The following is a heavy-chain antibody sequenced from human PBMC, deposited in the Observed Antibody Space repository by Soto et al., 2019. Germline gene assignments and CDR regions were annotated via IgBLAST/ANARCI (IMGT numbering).Heavy chain of an antibody. D-gene: IGHD2-15*01. J-gene: IGHJ5*02. V-gene: IGHV1-3*01. CDR3: AGSYCSGGSCYPYNWFDP. Sequence: GASVKVSCKASGYTFTSYAMHWVRQAPGQRLEWMGWINAGNGNTKYSQKFQGRVTITRDTSASTAYMELSSLRSEDTAVYYCAGSYCSGGSCYPYNWFDPWGQGTLVTVSS. CDR2: INAGNGNT. CDR1: GYTFTSYA.